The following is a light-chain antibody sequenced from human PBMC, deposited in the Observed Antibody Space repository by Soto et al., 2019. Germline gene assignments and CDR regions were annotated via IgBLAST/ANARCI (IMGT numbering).Light chain of an antibody. V-gene: IGKV3-20*01. Sequence: EIVMTQSPATLSVSPGERATLSCRASQSVTTSLAWYQQKPGQAPKFLIYGVSSRATGIPDRFSGSGSGTDFTLTISRLEPEDFAVYHCQQYGSSPLITFGQGTRLEIK. CDR1: QSVTTS. J-gene: IGKJ5*01. CDR3: QQYGSSPLIT. CDR2: GVS.